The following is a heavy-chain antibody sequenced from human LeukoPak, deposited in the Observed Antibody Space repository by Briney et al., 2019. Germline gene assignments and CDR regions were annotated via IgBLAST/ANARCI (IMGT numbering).Heavy chain of an antibody. V-gene: IGHV4-38-2*02. D-gene: IGHD3-10*01. CDR2: INHSGST. CDR3: ARPGITMVRGVTNNWFDP. J-gene: IGHJ5*02. CDR1: GYAISSAYY. Sequence: SETLSLTCTVSGYAISSAYYWGWIRQPPGKGLEWIGEINHSGSTNYNPSLKSRVTISVDTSKNQFSLKLSSVTAADTAVYYCARPGITMVRGVTNNWFDPWGQGTLVTVSS.